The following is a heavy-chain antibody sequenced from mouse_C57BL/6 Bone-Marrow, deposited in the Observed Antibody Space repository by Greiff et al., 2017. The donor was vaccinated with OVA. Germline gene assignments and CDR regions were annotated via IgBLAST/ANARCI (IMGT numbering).Heavy chain of an antibody. D-gene: IGHD3-2*02. CDR1: GYTFTSYW. CDR3: ARRDSSGYEGY. CDR2: IDPSDSYT. V-gene: IGHV1-69*01. J-gene: IGHJ2*01. Sequence: QVHVKQPGAELVMPGASVKLSCKASGYTFTSYWMHWVKQRPGQGLEWIGEIDPSDSYTNYNQKFKGKSTLTVDKSSSTAYMQLSSLTSEDSAVYYCARRDSSGYEGYWGQGTTLTVSS.